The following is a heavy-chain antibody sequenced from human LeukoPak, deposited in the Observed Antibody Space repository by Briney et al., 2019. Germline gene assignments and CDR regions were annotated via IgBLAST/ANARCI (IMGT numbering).Heavy chain of an antibody. J-gene: IGHJ6*02. V-gene: IGHV3-11*01. CDR1: GFTTHYW. CDR2: ITDSGSTI. D-gene: IGHD3-9*01. Sequence: SGGSLRLSCTASGFTTHYWLNWVRQAPGKGLEWVSYITDSGSTIHYADSVNGRFTISRDNAKNSLYLQMNSLRAEDSAVYYCARSIGLTGGGVDVWGRGTTVTVSS. CDR3: ARSIGLTGGGVDV.